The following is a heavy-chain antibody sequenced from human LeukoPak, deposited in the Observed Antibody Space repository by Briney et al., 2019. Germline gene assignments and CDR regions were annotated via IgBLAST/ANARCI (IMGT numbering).Heavy chain of an antibody. CDR2: IKQDGSEK. Sequence: GGSLRLSCAASGFTFSSYWMSWVRQAPGKGLEWVANIKQDGSEKYYVDSVKGRFTISRDNAKNSLYLQMNSLRAEDTAVYYCARDLVIVHTAMVLAVHFDSWGQGTLVTVSS. V-gene: IGHV3-7*01. CDR1: GFTFSSYW. J-gene: IGHJ4*02. D-gene: IGHD5-18*01. CDR3: ARDLVIVHTAMVLAVHFDS.